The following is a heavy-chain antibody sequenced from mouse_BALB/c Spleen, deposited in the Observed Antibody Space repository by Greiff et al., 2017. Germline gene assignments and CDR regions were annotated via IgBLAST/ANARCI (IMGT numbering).Heavy chain of an antibody. J-gene: IGHJ4*01. D-gene: IGHD2-4*01. CDR2: INPGSGGT. V-gene: IGHV1-54*01. Sequence: VQLQQSGAELVRPGTSVKVSCKASGYAFTNYLIEWVKQRPGQGLEWIGVINPGSGGTNYNEKFKGKATLTADKSSSTAYMQLSSLTSDDSAVYFCARWGLRGDAMDYWGQGTSVTVSS. CDR3: ARWGLRGDAMDY. CDR1: GYAFTNYL.